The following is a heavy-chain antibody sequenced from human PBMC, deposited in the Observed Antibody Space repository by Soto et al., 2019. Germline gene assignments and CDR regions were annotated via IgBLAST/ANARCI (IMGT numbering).Heavy chain of an antibody. Sequence: PGGSLRLSCAASGFTFSSYAMHWVRQAPGKGLEWVAVISYDGSNKYYADSVKGRFTISRDNSKNTLYLQMNSLRAEDTAVYYCARDRGGYSYGHFDYWGQGTLVPVSS. J-gene: IGHJ4*02. CDR3: ARDRGGYSYGHFDY. CDR2: ISYDGSNK. CDR1: GFTFSSYA. V-gene: IGHV3-30-3*01. D-gene: IGHD5-18*01.